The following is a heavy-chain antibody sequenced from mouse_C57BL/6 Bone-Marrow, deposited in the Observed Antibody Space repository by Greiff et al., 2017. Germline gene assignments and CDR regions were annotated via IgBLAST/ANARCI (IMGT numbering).Heavy chain of an antibody. Sequence: QVQLKQSGPGLVQPSQSLSITCTVSGFSLTSYGVHWVRQSPGKGLEWLGVLWSGGSTDYNAAFISRLSISKDNSKSQVFFKMNSLQADDTAIYYCARKRGYYVLAYWGQGTLVTVSA. D-gene: IGHD2-3*01. CDR1: GFSLTSYG. J-gene: IGHJ3*01. CDR2: LWSGGST. V-gene: IGHV2-2*01. CDR3: ARKRGYYVLAY.